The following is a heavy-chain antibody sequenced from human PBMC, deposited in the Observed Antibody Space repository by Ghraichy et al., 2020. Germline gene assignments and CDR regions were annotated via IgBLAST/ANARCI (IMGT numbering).Heavy chain of an antibody. V-gene: IGHV3-23*01. Sequence: GGSLGLSCAASGFTFSSYAMSWVRQAPGQGLEWVSAISGSGGSTYYADSVKGRFTISRDNSKNTLYLQMNSLRAEDTAVYYCAKKPYYYDSSGYLDYWGQGTLVTVSS. CDR1: GFTFSSYA. J-gene: IGHJ4*02. CDR3: AKKPYYYDSSGYLDY. D-gene: IGHD3-22*01. CDR2: ISGSGGST.